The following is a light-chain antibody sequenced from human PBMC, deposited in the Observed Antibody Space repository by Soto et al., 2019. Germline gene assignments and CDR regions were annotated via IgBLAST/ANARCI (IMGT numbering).Light chain of an antibody. CDR2: LNADGSH. CDR1: SGHSRYT. V-gene: IGLV4-69*01. CDR3: QTWDTDIHV. J-gene: IGLJ1*01. Sequence: QPVLTQSPSASASLGASVKLTCTLSSGHSRYTIAWHQQQPDKGPRYLMKLNADGSHTKGDGIPDRFSVSSSGAERYPTISSLQSEDEADYYCQTWDTDIHVFGAGTKVTVL.